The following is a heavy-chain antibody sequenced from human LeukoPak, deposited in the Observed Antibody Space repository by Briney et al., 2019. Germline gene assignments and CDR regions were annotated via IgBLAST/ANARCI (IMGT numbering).Heavy chain of an antibody. CDR3: ARDRIAVAGTGVRNYFDY. Sequence: PSETLSLTCTVSGGSISSSSYYWGWIRQPPGKGLEWNGSIYYSGSTYYNPSLKSRVTISVDTSKNQFSLKLSSVTAADTAVYYCARDRIAVAGTGVRNYFDYWGQGTLVTVSS. CDR2: IYYSGST. V-gene: IGHV4-39*07. J-gene: IGHJ4*02. D-gene: IGHD6-19*01. CDR1: GGSISSSSYY.